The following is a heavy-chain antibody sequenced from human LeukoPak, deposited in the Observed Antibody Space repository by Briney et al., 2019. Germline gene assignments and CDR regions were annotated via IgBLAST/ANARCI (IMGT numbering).Heavy chain of an antibody. V-gene: IGHV3-30*18. CDR1: GFTYNLYG. CDR2: LSYDGSNK. D-gene: IGHD6-13*01. Sequence: GISLSLSCAAWGFTYNLYGMLWVRHAPGKGLVGLADLSYDGSNKYYADSVKGRFTIPRDNSKNTLYLQMNCLRTDDTAVYYCAKYQYGQQLVGPHPLIGFDYWGQGTLVTVSS. J-gene: IGHJ4*02. CDR3: AKYQYGQQLVGPHPLIGFDY.